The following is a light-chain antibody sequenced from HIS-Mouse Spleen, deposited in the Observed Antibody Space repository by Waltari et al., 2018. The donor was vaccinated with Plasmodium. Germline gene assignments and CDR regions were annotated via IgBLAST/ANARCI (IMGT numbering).Light chain of an antibody. CDR3: CSYAGSYTVV. CDR1: SSDVGGYNY. V-gene: IGLV2-11*01. CDR2: DVS. J-gene: IGLJ2*01. Sequence: QSALTQPRPVSGSPGQSVTISCTGTSSDVGGYNYVSWYQQHPGKAPNLMSYDVSKRPSGVPDRFSGSKSGNTASLTISGLQAEDEADYYCCSYAGSYTVVFGGGTKLTVL.